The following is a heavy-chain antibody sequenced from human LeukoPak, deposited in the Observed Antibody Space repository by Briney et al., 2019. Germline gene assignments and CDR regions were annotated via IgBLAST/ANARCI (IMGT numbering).Heavy chain of an antibody. V-gene: IGHV3-30*02. CDR2: IRYGGANK. J-gene: IGHJ4*02. CDR1: GFTFSSYG. D-gene: IGHD3-9*01. CDR3: AKYRILTGYSDFDY. Sequence: GGSLRLSCAASGFTFSSYGIHWVRQAPGKGLKWVAFIRYGGANKDYTDSVKGRFIISRDDPKNTVYLQMNSLRAEDTAVYYCAKYRILTGYSDFDYWGQGTLVTVSS.